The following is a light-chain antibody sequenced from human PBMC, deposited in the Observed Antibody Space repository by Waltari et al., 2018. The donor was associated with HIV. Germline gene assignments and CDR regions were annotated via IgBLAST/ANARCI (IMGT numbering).Light chain of an antibody. CDR3: QQYYSLPPT. Sequence: DIVMTQSPDSLAVSLGETVSINCKSSRTVLYHSDNKNYLAWYQQKPGQAPRVRIALASTRAVMVPSSIPALGVPERFSGSGSGTNFTLTISGLQEDDVAIYYCQQYYSLPPTFGGGTRVERK. CDR1: RTVLYHSDNKNY. CDR2: LAS. J-gene: IGKJ4*01. V-gene: IGKV4-1*01.